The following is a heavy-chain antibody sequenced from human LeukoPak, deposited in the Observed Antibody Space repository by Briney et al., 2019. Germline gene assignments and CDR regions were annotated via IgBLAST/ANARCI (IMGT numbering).Heavy chain of an antibody. J-gene: IGHJ4*02. CDR1: GFTGSNNY. V-gene: IGHV3-53*01. D-gene: IGHD3-22*01. CDR3: AKGRYDSSGFNWAA. Sequence: GGSLRLSCAASGFTGSNNYVSWVRQAPGMGLEWVSAIHSSGATCYADSVKGRFTISRDNSKNTLYLQMNSLRAEDTAVYYCAKGRYDSSGFNWAAWGQGTLVTVSS. CDR2: IHSSGAT.